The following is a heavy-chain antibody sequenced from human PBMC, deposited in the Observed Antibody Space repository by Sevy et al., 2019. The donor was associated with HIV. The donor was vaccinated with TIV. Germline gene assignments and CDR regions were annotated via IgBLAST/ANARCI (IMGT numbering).Heavy chain of an antibody. V-gene: IGHV4-61*01. D-gene: IGHD3-22*01. Sequence: SETLSLTCTVSGGSVSSGSYYWSWIRQPPGKGLEWIGYIYYSGNTNYNPSLKSRVTISVDTSKNQFSLKLSSVTAADTAVYYCARLDYYDSSGYFDYWGQGTPVTVSS. CDR1: GGSVSSGSYY. J-gene: IGHJ4*02. CDR3: ARLDYYDSSGYFDY. CDR2: IYYSGNT.